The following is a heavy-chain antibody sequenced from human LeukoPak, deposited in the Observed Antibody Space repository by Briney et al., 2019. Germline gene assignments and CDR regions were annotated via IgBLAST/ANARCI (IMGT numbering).Heavy chain of an antibody. Sequence: GGSLRLSCAASGFTFDDYTMHWVRQAPGKGLEWVSLISWDGGSTYYADSVKGRFTISRDNSKNTLYLQMDSLRAEDTALYYCARAAAETGAFRDNWFDPWGQGTLVTVSS. J-gene: IGHJ5*02. CDR3: ARAAAETGAFRDNWFDP. D-gene: IGHD2-8*02. CDR1: GFTFDDYT. V-gene: IGHV3-43*01. CDR2: ISWDGGST.